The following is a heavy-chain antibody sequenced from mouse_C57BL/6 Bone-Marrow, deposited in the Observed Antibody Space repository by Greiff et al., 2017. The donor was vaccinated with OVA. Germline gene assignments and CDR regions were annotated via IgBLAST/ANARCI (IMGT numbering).Heavy chain of an antibody. Sequence: VQLQQSGAELVRPGSSVKMSCKTSGYAFTSYGINWVKQRPGQGLEWIGYIYIGNGDTEYNEKFKGKATLTSDTSSSTAYMQLSSLTSEDSAVYVGARAYYSNDDWYFDVWGTGTTVTVSS. CDR1: GYAFTSYG. D-gene: IGHD2-5*01. J-gene: IGHJ1*03. V-gene: IGHV1-58*01. CDR2: IYIGNGDT. CDR3: ARAYYSNDDWYFDV.